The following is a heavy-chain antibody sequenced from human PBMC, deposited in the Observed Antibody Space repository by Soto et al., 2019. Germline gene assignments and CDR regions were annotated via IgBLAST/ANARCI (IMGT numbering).Heavy chain of an antibody. D-gene: IGHD6-13*01. Sequence: QVQLQESGPGLVKPSQTLSLTCTVSGGSISSGGYDWSWIRQHPGKGLEWIGYIYYSGSTYYNPSLKSRVTISVDTSKKQFTLKLSSVTAADTAVYYCARDVAAAGWPNWFAPWGQGTLVTVSS. CDR3: ARDVAAAGWPNWFAP. V-gene: IGHV4-31*03. CDR2: IYYSGST. J-gene: IGHJ5*02. CDR1: GGSISSGGYD.